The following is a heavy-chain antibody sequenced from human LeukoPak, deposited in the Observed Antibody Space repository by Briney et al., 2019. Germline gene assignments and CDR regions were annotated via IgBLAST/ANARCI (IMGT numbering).Heavy chain of an antibody. CDR2: IKQDGNDQ. D-gene: IGHD1-26*01. V-gene: IGHV3-7*01. J-gene: IGHJ4*02. CDR1: GFTFNDYW. Sequence: GGSLRLSCAVSGFTFNDYWMSWVRQAPGKGLEWVADIKQDGNDQKYVDSVKGRFTISRDNTKNSLYLQMNSLRAEDTAVYYCARPALVGEIFEYWGQGTLVTVSS. CDR3: ARPALVGEIFEY.